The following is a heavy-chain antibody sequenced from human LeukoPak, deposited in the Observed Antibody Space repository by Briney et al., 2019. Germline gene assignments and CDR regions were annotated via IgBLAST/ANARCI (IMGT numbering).Heavy chain of an antibody. CDR1: GFTVSSNY. J-gene: IGHJ4*02. CDR2: ISSSSSYI. V-gene: IGHV3-21*01. CDR3: ARDCTNGVCFGFDY. D-gene: IGHD2-8*01. Sequence: NPGGSLRLSCAASGFTVSSNYMSWVRQAPGKGLEWVSSISSSSSYIYYADSVKGRFTISRDNAKNSLYLQMNSLRAEDTAVYYCARDCTNGVCFGFDYWGQGTLVTVSS.